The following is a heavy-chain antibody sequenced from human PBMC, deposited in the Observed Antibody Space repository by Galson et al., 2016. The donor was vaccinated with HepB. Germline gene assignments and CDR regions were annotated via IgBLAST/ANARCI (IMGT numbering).Heavy chain of an antibody. V-gene: IGHV4-59*02. CDR1: SGSVSGYF. Sequence: SETLSLTCNVSSGSVSGYFWSWIRQPPGKGLEWIGYIFYSGTSNYNPALKSRVTISVDTSKKQFSLSLTSVTAADTAVYYCTRSLSAEVPDSWGQGTLVIVSS. CDR3: TRSLSAEVPDS. J-gene: IGHJ4*02. CDR2: IFYSGTS.